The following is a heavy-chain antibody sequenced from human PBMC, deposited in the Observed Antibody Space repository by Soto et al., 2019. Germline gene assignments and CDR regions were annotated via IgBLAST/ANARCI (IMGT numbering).Heavy chain of an antibody. D-gene: IGHD3-3*01. Sequence: QVQVVQSGDAVKETGASVRVSCKTSGYSFTAYGISWVRQAPGQGREWMGWISCYNGKTKYAQKVQGRVTMTTDTSTSTAYMEVRGLRSDDTAIYYCARDAPPPELRFLEWHNYDYNGMDVWGQGTTVTVSS. CDR2: ISCYNGKT. CDR3: ARDAPPPELRFLEWHNYDYNGMDV. V-gene: IGHV1-18*01. CDR1: GYSFTAYG. J-gene: IGHJ6*02.